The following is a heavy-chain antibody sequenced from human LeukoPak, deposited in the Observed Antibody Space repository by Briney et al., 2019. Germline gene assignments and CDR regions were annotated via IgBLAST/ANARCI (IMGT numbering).Heavy chain of an antibody. CDR2: INPNSGGT. CDR1: GYTFTCYY. J-gene: IGHJ3*02. Sequence: GASVKVSCKASGYTFTCYYMHWVRQAPGQGLEWMGWINPNSGGTNYAQKFQGRVAMTTDTSTSTAYMELRSLRSDDTAVYYCARSTPRIIAVAGTGDAFDIWGQGTLVTVSS. D-gene: IGHD6-19*01. CDR3: ARSTPRIIAVAGTGDAFDI. V-gene: IGHV1-2*02.